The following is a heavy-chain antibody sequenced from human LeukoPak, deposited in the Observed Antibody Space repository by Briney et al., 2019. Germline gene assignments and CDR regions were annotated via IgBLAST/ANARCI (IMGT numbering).Heavy chain of an antibody. CDR3: ARHGCSSTSCYRRGYYMDV. CDR1: GGSFSGYY. D-gene: IGHD2-2*01. CDR2: INHSGST. Sequence: PSETLSLTCAVYGGSFSGYYWSWIRQPPGKGLEWIGEINHSGSTNYNPSLKSRVTISVDTSKNQFSLKLSSVTAADTAVYYCARHGCSSTSCYRRGYYMDVWGKGTTVTVSS. V-gene: IGHV4-34*01. J-gene: IGHJ6*03.